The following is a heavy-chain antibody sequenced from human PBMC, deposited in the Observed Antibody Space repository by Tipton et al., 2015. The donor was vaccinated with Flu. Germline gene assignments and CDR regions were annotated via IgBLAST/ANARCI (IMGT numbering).Heavy chain of an antibody. D-gene: IGHD7-27*01. CDR3: ARHPSSLGAFDI. V-gene: IGHV4-38-2*01. CDR1: GYSISSGYY. Sequence: TLSLTCAVSGYSISSGYYWGWIRQPPGKGLEWIESIYHSGSTYYNPSLKSRVTISVDTSKNQFSLKLSSVTAADTAVYYCARHPSSLGAFDIWGQGTMVTVSS. CDR2: IYHSGST. J-gene: IGHJ3*02.